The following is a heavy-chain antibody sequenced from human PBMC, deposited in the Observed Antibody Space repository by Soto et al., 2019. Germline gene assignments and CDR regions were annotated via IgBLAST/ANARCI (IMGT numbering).Heavy chain of an antibody. CDR1: GGSFSDYY. V-gene: IGHV4-34*01. D-gene: IGHD1-7*01. J-gene: IGHJ4*02. CDR2: INHSGST. Sequence: SETLSLTCAVYGGSFSDYYWSWIRQPPGKGLEWIGEINHSGSTKYNPSLKRRVTISADTSKNQFSPKLSSVTAADTAVYYCARQNYNSVLFDYWGQGTPVTVSS. CDR3: ARQNYNSVLFDY.